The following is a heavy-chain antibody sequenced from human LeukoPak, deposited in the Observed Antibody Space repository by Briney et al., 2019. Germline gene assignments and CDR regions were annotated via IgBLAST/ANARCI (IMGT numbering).Heavy chain of an antibody. V-gene: IGHV3-48*02. CDR1: GFTFSTYS. CDR2: IGGSSSTI. J-gene: IGHJ4*02. Sequence: PGGSLRLSCAASGFTFSTYSMNWVRQAPGKGLEWVSYIGGSSSTIYYADSVKGRVTISRDNAKNSLYLQMNSLRDEDTAVYYCARKMFGNSYSFDNWGQGTLVTVSS. D-gene: IGHD5-18*01. CDR3: ARKMFGNSYSFDN.